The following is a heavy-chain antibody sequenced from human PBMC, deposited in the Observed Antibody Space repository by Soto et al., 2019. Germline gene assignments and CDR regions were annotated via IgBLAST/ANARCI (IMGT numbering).Heavy chain of an antibody. J-gene: IGHJ6*02. D-gene: IGHD2-15*01. Sequence: GGSLRLSCAASGFTFISYAMSWVRQAPGKGLEWVSSISGTGTYTYYADSVKGRFTISRDNSKNAVFLQMNSLRAEDTAIYYCAYSRQRYYYYGMDVWGQGTSVTVS. CDR1: GFTFISYA. V-gene: IGHV3-23*01. CDR3: AYSRQRYYYYGMDV. CDR2: ISGTGTYT.